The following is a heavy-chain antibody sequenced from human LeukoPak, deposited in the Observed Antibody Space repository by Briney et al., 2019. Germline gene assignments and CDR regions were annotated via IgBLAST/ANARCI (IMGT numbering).Heavy chain of an antibody. Sequence: ASVKVSFKAPGYTFTDYMHWVRQAPGQGLEWMGWINPKSGATNHAEKFQGRVTMTSDTSISTAYMELSSLKSDDTAVYYCAGASPGGAFDVWGQGTIVTVSS. J-gene: IGHJ3*01. CDR3: AGASPGGAFDV. CDR2: INPKSGAT. CDR1: GYTFTDY. V-gene: IGHV1-2*02. D-gene: IGHD2-8*02.